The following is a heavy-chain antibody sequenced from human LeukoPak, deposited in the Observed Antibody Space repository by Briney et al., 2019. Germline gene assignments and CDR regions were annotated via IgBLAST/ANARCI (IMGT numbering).Heavy chain of an antibody. CDR2: IYISGST. Sequence: SETLSLTCSVSGGSISGYYWNWIRQPAGKGLEWIGRIYISGSTNYNPSLKSRVTMSIDTSKNQFSLKLSSVTAADTAVYYCARVTRKYYYGSGSRYYFDYWGQGTLVTVSS. D-gene: IGHD3-10*01. CDR1: GGSISGYY. J-gene: IGHJ4*02. CDR3: ARVTRKYYYGSGSRYYFDY. V-gene: IGHV4-4*07.